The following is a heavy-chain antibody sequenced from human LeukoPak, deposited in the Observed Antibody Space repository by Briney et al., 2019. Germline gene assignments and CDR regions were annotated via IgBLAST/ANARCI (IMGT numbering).Heavy chain of an antibody. V-gene: IGHV4-4*07. CDR1: GGSISSYY. CDR2: IYTSGST. Sequence: PSETLSLTCTVSGGSISSYYWSWIRQPAGKGLEWIGRIYTSGSTNYSPSLKSRVTMSVDTSKNQFSLKLSSVTAADTAVYYCASRTKYYYYGMDVWGQGTTVTVSS. CDR3: ASRTKYYYYGMDV. D-gene: IGHD3-3*01. J-gene: IGHJ6*02.